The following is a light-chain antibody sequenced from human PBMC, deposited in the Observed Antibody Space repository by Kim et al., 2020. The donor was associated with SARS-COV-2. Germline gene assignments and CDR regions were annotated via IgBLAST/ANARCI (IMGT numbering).Light chain of an antibody. Sequence: QSITIYCTGPSSHVDAHNYVSWYHQHPGNAPTPMIYEVTRRPSGVTDRFTGSKSGHTACLTISGIQAEDEAADYCSSYTSSSGLIVFGGGTQLTVL. CDR3: SSYTSSSGLIV. CDR2: EVT. V-gene: IGLV2-14*01. J-gene: IGLJ3*02. CDR1: SSHVDAHNY.